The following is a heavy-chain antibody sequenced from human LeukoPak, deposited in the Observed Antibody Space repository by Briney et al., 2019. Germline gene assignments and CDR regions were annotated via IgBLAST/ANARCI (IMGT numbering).Heavy chain of an antibody. J-gene: IGHJ6*03. V-gene: IGHV4-39*07. CDR1: GGSISSSSYY. D-gene: IGHD1-14*01. CDR2: IYYSGST. Sequence: SETLSLNCTVSGGSISSSSYYWGWIRQPPGKGLEWIGGIYYSGSTYYNPSLKSRVTISVDTSKNQVSLKLRSVTAADTAVYYCAREITWHMDVWGKGTTVTVSS. CDR3: AREITWHMDV.